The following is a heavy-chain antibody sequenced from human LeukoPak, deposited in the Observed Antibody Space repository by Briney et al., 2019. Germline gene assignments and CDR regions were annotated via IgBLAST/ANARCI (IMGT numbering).Heavy chain of an antibody. Sequence: GGSLRLSCAASGFTFSSYWMSWVRQAPGKGLEWVANIKQDGSEKYYVDSVKGRYTISRDNAKNTLYLQMNSLRAEDTAVYYCATHYYYDSSGDSPSAAFDIWGQGTMVTVSS. CDR3: ATHYYYDSSGDSPSAAFDI. V-gene: IGHV3-7*01. J-gene: IGHJ3*02. CDR1: GFTFSSYW. D-gene: IGHD3-22*01. CDR2: IKQDGSEK.